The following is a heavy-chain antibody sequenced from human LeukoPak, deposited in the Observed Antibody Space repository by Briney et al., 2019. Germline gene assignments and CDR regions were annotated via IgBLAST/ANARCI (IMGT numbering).Heavy chain of an antibody. CDR2: ISSSSSTI. V-gene: IGHV3-48*04. J-gene: IGHJ6*02. D-gene: IGHD3-10*01. CDR1: GFTFSSYS. CDR3: ARSLWFGVYYYYGMDV. Sequence: GGSLRLSCAASGFTFSSYSMNWVRQAPGKGLEWVSYISSSSSTIYYADSVKGRFTISRDNAKNSLYLQMNSLRAEDTAVYYCARSLWFGVYYYYGMDVWGQGTTVTVSS.